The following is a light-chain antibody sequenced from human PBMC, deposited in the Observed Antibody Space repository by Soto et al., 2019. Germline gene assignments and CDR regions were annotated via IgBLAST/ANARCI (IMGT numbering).Light chain of an antibody. Sequence: QSVLTQPASVSGSPGQSVTISCTGTSSDVDAYDYVSWYQQHPGKAPKLMIYDVYARPSGVSHRFSGSKSGNTASLTISGLQSDDEADYYCSSYTTTMSYVFGTGTKVTVL. J-gene: IGLJ1*01. V-gene: IGLV2-14*03. CDR3: SSYTTTMSYV. CDR1: SSDVDAYDY. CDR2: DVY.